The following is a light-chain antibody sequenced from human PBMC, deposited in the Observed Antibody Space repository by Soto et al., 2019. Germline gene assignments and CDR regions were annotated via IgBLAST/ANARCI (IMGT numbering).Light chain of an antibody. CDR3: QHYNNCPYT. CDR2: GAS. Sequence: EIVMTQSPATLSVSPGERATLSCRASQSVSSNLAWYQQKPGQAPRLLIYGASTRATGIPARFSGSGSGTEFTRTISSLQSEDVAVYYCQHYNNCPYTFGQGTKLEIK. CDR1: QSVSSN. J-gene: IGKJ2*01. V-gene: IGKV3-15*01.